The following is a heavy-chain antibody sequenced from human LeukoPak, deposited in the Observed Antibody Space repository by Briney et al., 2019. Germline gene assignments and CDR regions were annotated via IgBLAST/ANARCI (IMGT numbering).Heavy chain of an antibody. CDR3: AREVPYCSSTSCSIPSASNAFDI. D-gene: IGHD2-2*01. CDR1: GGTFSSYA. J-gene: IGHJ3*02. Sequence: SVKASFKASGGTFSSYAISWVRQAPGQGLEWMGGIIPIFGTANYAQKFQGRVTITTDEPTSTAYMELSSLRSEDTAVYYCAREVPYCSSTSCSIPSASNAFDIWGQGTMVTVSS. CDR2: IIPIFGTA. V-gene: IGHV1-69*05.